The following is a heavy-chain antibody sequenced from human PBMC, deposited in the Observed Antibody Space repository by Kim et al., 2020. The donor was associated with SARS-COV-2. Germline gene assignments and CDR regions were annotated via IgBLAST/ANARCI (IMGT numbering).Heavy chain of an antibody. Sequence: GESLKISCKGSGYSFTSYWISWVRQMPGKGLEWMGRIDPSDSYTNYSPSFQGHVTISADKSISTAYLQWSSLKASDTAMYYCARQTTVTTHLDYWGQGTLVTVSS. CDR2: IDPSDSYT. D-gene: IGHD4-4*01. CDR3: ARQTTVTTHLDY. V-gene: IGHV5-10-1*01. CDR1: GYSFTSYW. J-gene: IGHJ4*02.